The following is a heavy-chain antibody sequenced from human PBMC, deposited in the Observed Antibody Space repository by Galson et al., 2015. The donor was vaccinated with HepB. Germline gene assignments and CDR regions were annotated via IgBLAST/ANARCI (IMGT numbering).Heavy chain of an antibody. J-gene: IGHJ4*02. CDR3: TRSPAPQAYCGGDCYPISYDY. CDR1: GFTFGDYA. Sequence: SLRLSCAASGFTFGDYAMSWFRQAPGKGLEWAGFIRSKAYGGTTEYAASVKGRFTISRDDSKSIAYLQMNSLKTEDTAVYYCTRSPAPQAYCGGDCYPISYDYWGQGTLVTVSS. V-gene: IGHV3-49*03. CDR2: IRSKAYGGTT. D-gene: IGHD2-21*02.